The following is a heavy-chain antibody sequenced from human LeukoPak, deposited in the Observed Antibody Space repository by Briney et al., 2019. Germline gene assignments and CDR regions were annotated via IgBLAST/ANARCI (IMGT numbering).Heavy chain of an antibody. D-gene: IGHD3-10*01. CDR1: GYTLTELS. CDR3: ATALLTMVRGVMSG. CDR2: FDPEDGET. Sequence: ASVKVSCKVSGYTLTELSTHWVRQAPGKGLEWMGGFDPEDGETIYAQKFQGRVTMTEDTSTDTAYMELSSLRSEDTAVYYCATALLTMVRGVMSGWGQGTLVTVSS. V-gene: IGHV1-24*01. J-gene: IGHJ4*02.